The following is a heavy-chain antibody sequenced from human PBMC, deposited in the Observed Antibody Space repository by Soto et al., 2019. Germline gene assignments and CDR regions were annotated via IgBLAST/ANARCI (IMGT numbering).Heavy chain of an antibody. CDR1: GFTFSSYG. CDR3: AKDPNVHDYVWGSYRSDDYYYYGMDV. J-gene: IGHJ6*02. CDR2: ISYDGSNK. D-gene: IGHD3-16*02. V-gene: IGHV3-30*18. Sequence: HPGGSLRLSCAASGFTFSSYGMHWVRQAPGKGLEWVAVISYDGSNKYYADSVKGRFTISRDNSKNTLYLQMNSLRAEDTAVYYCAKDPNVHDYVWGSYRSDDYYYYGMDVWGQGTTVTVSS.